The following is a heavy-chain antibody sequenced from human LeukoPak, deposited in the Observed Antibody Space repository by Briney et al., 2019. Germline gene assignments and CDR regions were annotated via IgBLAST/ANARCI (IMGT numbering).Heavy chain of an antibody. J-gene: IGHJ4*02. CDR1: GGTFISYS. Sequence: SVKVSCKASGGTFISYSISWVRQAPGIGLGWMGALIPIFGTTYYAQTFQGRVTITADESATTAYMELSSLRSEDTAVYYCASGVGYYSDILDYWGQGTLVTVSS. CDR2: LIPIFGTT. V-gene: IGHV1-69*13. CDR3: ASGVGYYSDILDY. D-gene: IGHD1-26*01.